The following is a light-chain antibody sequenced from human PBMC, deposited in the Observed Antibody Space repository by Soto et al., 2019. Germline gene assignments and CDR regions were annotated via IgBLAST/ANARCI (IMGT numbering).Light chain of an antibody. Sequence: QSALTQPASVSGSPAQSITISCTGSSSDVGGSGLVSWYQFHPGKAPKLLIFEGFKRPSGVSNRFSGSKSGSTASLTISGLQTEDEADYYCQSYDSSLSGPWVFGGGTQLTVL. CDR1: SSDVGGSGL. J-gene: IGLJ3*02. CDR3: QSYDSSLSGPWV. CDR2: EGF. V-gene: IGLV2-23*01.